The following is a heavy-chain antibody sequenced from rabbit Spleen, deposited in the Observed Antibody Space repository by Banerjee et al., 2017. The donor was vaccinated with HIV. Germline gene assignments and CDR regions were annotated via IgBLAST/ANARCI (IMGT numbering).Heavy chain of an antibody. V-gene: IGHV1S45*01. CDR3: ARDLDGVIGWNFGW. J-gene: IGHJ4*01. Sequence: QEQLEESGGGLVKPGASLTLTCTASGVSFSSNHYMCWVRQAPGKGLEWIACIDAGSSGFTYFASWAKGRFTCSKTSSTTVTLQMISLTVADTATYFCARDLDGVIGWNFGWWGQGTLVTVS. D-gene: IGHD1-1*01. CDR1: GVSFSSNHY. CDR2: IDAGSSGFT.